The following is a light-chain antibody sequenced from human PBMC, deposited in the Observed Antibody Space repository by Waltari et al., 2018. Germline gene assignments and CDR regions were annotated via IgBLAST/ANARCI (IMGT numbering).Light chain of an antibody. CDR1: SSDIGRHNY. CDR3: CSYAGDNTVI. J-gene: IGLJ2*01. CDR2: EVN. V-gene: IGLV2-8*01. Sequence: QSALTQPPSPSGSPGQSVTISCTATSSDIGRHNYVSWYRQHPGKAPKLMIYEVNKRPSGVPDRFSGSKSGNTASLTVSGLQAEDESDYYCCSYAGDNTVIFGGGTKLTVL.